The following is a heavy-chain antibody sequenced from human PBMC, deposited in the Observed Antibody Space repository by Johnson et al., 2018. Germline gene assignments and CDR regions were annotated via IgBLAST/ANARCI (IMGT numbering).Heavy chain of an antibody. J-gene: IGHJ3*02. Sequence: QVQLQESGGGVVQPGRSLRLSCAASGFTFSSYGMHWVRQAPGKGLEWVAVISYDGSNKYYADSVKGRFTISRDNSKNTLYLQMNSLRAEETAVYYCAKDREGSSWYDSFDSWGQGTMVTVCS. V-gene: IGHV3-30*18. CDR2: ISYDGSNK. CDR3: AKDREGSSWYDSFDS. CDR1: GFTFSSYG. D-gene: IGHD6-13*01.